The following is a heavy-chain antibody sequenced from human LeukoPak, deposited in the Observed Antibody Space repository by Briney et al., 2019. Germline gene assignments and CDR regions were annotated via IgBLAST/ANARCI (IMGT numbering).Heavy chain of an antibody. V-gene: IGHV4-59*01. J-gene: IGHJ4*02. CDR3: ARGGYYDSSGFYLY. CDR1: GGSISSYY. CDR2: IYYGGST. D-gene: IGHD3-22*01. Sequence: SETLSLTCTVSGGSISSYYWSWIRQPPGKGLEWIGYIYYGGSTNYNPSLKSRVTISVDTSKNQFSLKLSSVTAADTAVYYCARGGYYDSSGFYLYWGQGTLVTVSS.